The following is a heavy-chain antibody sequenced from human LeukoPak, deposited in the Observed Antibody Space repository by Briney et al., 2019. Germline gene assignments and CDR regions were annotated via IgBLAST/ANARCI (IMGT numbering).Heavy chain of an antibody. CDR3: AKDPYSYGSYFDY. Sequence: GGSLRLSCAASGFTFSGCGMHWVHQAPGKGLEWVAFIWYDGRDKYYVDSVKGRFTISRDNSKNTLYLQMNSLRAEDTAMYYCAKDPYSYGSYFDYWGERTLVTVSS. D-gene: IGHD5-18*01. CDR1: GFTFSGCG. V-gene: IGHV3-30*02. J-gene: IGHJ4*02. CDR2: IWYDGRDK.